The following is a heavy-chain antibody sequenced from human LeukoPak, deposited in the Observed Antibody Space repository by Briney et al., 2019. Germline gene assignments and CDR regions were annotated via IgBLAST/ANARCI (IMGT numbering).Heavy chain of an antibody. CDR2: ISDRGGRT. CDR1: GITLSNYG. D-gene: IGHD3-22*01. CDR3: AKRGVVIRVILVGFHKEAYYFNS. Sequence: GGSLRLSCAVSGITLSNYGMSWVRQAPGKGLEWVVGISDRGGRTNYADSVKGRFTISRDNPRNTLCLQMNSLSAEDTAVYFCAKRGVVIRVILVGFHKEAYYFNSWGQGALVTVSS. J-gene: IGHJ4*02. V-gene: IGHV3-23*01.